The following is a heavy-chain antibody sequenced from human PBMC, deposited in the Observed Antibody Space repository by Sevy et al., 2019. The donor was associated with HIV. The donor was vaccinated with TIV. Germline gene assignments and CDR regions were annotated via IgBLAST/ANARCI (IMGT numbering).Heavy chain of an antibody. D-gene: IGHD6-6*01. CDR2: ISSSSSYI. J-gene: IGHJ3*02. Sequence: GGSLRLSCAASGFTISSHSMNWVRQAPGKGLEWVSSISSSSSYIYYADSVKGRFTISRDNAKNSLYLQMNSLRAEDTAVYYCATLEYVSTSGAFDIWGQGTMVTVSS. V-gene: IGHV3-21*01. CDR3: ATLEYVSTSGAFDI. CDR1: GFTISSHS.